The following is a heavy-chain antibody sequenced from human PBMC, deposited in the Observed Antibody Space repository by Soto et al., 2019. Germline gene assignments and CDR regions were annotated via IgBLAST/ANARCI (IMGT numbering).Heavy chain of an antibody. D-gene: IGHD3-9*01. V-gene: IGHV1-2*04. CDR1: GYTFTGYY. Sequence: ASVKVSCKASGYTFTGYYMHWVRQAPGQGLEWMGWINPNSGGTNYAQKFQGWVTMTRDTSISTAYMELSRLRSDDTAVYYSARDGGGYYDILTGYGMDVWGQGTTVTVSS. J-gene: IGHJ6*02. CDR3: ARDGGGYYDILTGYGMDV. CDR2: INPNSGGT.